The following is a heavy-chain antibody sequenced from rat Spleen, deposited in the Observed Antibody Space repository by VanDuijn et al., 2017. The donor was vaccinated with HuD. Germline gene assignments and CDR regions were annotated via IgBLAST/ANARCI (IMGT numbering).Heavy chain of an antibody. V-gene: IGHV5-62*01. Sequence: VQLVESGGGLVQPGKSLKLSCSASGFTFSDYGIHWIRQAPGKGLDWVAFISSSSGTVYADAVKGRFTVSRDNAKSTLYLQMDSLRSEDTATYYCARHPTYFDYWGQGVMVTVSS. CDR3: ARHPTYFDY. J-gene: IGHJ2*01. D-gene: IGHD3-1*01. CDR2: ISSSSGT. CDR1: GFTFSDYG.